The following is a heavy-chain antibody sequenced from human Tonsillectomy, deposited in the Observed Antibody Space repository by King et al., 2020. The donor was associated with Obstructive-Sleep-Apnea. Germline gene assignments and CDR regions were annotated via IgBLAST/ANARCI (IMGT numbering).Heavy chain of an antibody. Sequence: QLVQSGAEVKTPGASLTVSCKAVGYTFTAYYIHIFLQAPGKGLEWGAWINPKTGYTKIAQNFQERASGTSATSINQAYMELKNLKSDDTAVFYCAGGVWGISANYDAFDVWGQGTAATVSS. CDR2: INPKTGYT. V-gene: IGHV1-2*02. CDR3: AGGVWGISANYDAFDV. J-gene: IGHJ3*01. D-gene: IGHD3-16*01. CDR1: GYTFTAYY.